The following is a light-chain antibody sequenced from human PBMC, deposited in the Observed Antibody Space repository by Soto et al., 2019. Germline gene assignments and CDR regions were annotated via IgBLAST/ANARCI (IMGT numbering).Light chain of an antibody. CDR3: QQYNSYPWT. J-gene: IGKJ1*01. V-gene: IGKV1-5*03. CDR1: QSISSW. CDR2: KAS. Sequence: DIQMTQSPSTLSASFGDRVTITWRASQSISSWLTWYQQKPGKAPKLLIYKASSLESGVPSRFSGSGYGTEFTLTISSLQTDDFATYYCQQYNSYPWTFGQGTKVDIK.